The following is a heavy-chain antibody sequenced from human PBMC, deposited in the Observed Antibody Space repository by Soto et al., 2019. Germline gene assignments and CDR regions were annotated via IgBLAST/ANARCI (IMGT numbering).Heavy chain of an antibody. V-gene: IGHV1-18*04. CDR1: CYTFTSYG. J-gene: IGHJ4*02. Sequence: SVKVSCKASCYTFTSYGISWVRQAPVQGLEWMGWISAYNGNTNYAQKLQGRVTMTTDTSTSTAYMELRSLRSDDTAVYYCARVYVWGSYRYKQNFDYWGQGTLVTVYS. CDR2: ISAYNGNT. D-gene: IGHD3-16*02. CDR3: ARVYVWGSYRYKQNFDY.